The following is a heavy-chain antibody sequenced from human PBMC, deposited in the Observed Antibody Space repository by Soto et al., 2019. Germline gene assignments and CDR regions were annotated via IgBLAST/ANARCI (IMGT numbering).Heavy chain of an antibody. Sequence: ASVKVSCKASGYTFTGYYMHWVRQAPGQGLEWMGWINPNSGGTNYAQKFQGWVTMTRDTSISTAYMELSRLRSDDTAVYYCARDPVMAVASYYYYGMDVWGQGTTVTVS. CDR3: ARDPVMAVASYYYYGMDV. J-gene: IGHJ6*02. D-gene: IGHD6-19*01. V-gene: IGHV1-2*04. CDR2: INPNSGGT. CDR1: GYTFTGYY.